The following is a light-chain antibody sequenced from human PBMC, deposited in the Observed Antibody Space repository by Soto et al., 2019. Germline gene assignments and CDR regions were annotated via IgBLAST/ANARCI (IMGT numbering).Light chain of an antibody. V-gene: IGKV3-15*01. J-gene: IGKJ2*01. CDR1: QSVGSN. CDR2: GAS. CDR3: QQYNNWPLYT. Sequence: ETVMTQSPGTLSVSPGERATLSCRASQSVGSNLAWYQQKPGQAPRLLIHGASTRATGIPARFSGSGSGTAFTLTISSLQSEDFAVYYCQQYNNWPLYTFGQGTKVEIK.